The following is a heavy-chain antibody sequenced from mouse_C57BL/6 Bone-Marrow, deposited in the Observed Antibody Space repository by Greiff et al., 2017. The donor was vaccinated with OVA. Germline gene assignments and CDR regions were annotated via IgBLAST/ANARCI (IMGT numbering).Heavy chain of an antibody. CDR3: ARDYYGSSYPFAY. D-gene: IGHD1-1*01. J-gene: IGHJ3*01. Sequence: EVQPQQSVAELVRPGASVKLSCTASGFNIKNTYMHWVKQRPEQGLEWIGRIDPANGNTKYAPKFQGKATITADTSSNTAYLQLSSLTSEDTAIYYCARDYYGSSYPFAYWGQGTLVTVSA. V-gene: IGHV14-3*01. CDR2: IDPANGNT. CDR1: GFNIKNTY.